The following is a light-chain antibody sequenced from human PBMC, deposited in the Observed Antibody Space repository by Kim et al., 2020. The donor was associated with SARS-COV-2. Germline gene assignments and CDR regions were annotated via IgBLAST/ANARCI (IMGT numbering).Light chain of an antibody. J-gene: IGLJ3*02. Sequence: GQKVTNSGYRSISSTVSNYVNWYQQLQGTAPKPLSYRNNQRPAGVPDRFSGSKSGTSASLAISGLRSEDEADYYCAAWDDSLSGWVFGGGTKLTVL. V-gene: IGLV1-47*01. CDR3: AAWDDSLSGWV. CDR1: ISSTVSNY. CDR2: RNN.